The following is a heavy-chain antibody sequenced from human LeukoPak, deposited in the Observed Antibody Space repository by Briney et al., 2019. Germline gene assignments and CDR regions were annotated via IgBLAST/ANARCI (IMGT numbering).Heavy chain of an antibody. CDR3: AKDKFRYYYGSGSPGFDY. V-gene: IGHV3-30*18. D-gene: IGHD3-10*01. CDR2: ISYDGSNK. Sequence: GGSLRLSCAASGFTFSSYGMHWVRQAPGKGLEWVAVISYDGSNKHYADSVKGRFTISRDNSKNTLYLQMNSLRAEDTAVYYCAKDKFRYYYGSGSPGFDYWGQGTLVTVSS. J-gene: IGHJ4*02. CDR1: GFTFSSYG.